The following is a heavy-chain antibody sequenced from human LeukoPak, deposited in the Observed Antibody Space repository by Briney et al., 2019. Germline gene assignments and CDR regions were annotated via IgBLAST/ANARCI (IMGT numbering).Heavy chain of an antibody. V-gene: IGHV5-51*01. CDR3: ARQSRDGSKTRGYYFDH. J-gene: IGHJ4*02. Sequence: GESLQISCQGSGYSFTNYWIGWVRQMPGKGLELMGLIYPADSDTTYSPSFQGQVTISADKSTSTVSLQWSSLRASDTAMYYCARQSRDGSKTRGYYFDHWGQGALVTVSS. D-gene: IGHD3-10*01. CDR2: IYPADSDT. CDR1: GYSFTNYW.